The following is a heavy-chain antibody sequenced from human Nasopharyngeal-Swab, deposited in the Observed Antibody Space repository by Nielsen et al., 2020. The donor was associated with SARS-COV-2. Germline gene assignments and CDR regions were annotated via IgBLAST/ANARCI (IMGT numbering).Heavy chain of an antibody. J-gene: IGHJ4*02. CDR1: SSYA. D-gene: IGHD1-26*01. V-gene: IGHV3-23*03. Sequence: SSYAMSWVRQAPGKGLEWVSVIYSGGSSTYYADSVKGRFTISRDNSKNTLYLQMNSLRAEDTAVYYCAKDQGSYYDYWGQGTLVTVSS. CDR3: AKDQGSYYDY. CDR2: IYSGGSST.